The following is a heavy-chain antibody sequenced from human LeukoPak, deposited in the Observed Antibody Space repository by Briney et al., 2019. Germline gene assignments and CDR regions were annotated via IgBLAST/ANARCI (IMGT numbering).Heavy chain of an antibody. J-gene: IGHJ4*02. D-gene: IGHD3-3*01. Sequence: GGSLRLSCAASGFTFDDYGTSWVRQAPGKGLEWVSGINWNGGSTGYADSVKGRFTISRDNAKNSLYLQMNSLRAEDTALYYCARAMYYDFWSGYSPFDYWGQGTLVTVSS. CDR1: GFTFDDYG. V-gene: IGHV3-20*04. CDR2: INWNGGST. CDR3: ARAMYYDFWSGYSPFDY.